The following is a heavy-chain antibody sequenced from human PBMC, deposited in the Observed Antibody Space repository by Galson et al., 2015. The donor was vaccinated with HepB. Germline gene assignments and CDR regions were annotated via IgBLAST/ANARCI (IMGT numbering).Heavy chain of an antibody. V-gene: IGHV1-2*05. CDR2: INPKSGGT. D-gene: IGHD2-2*02. CDR1: GYTFTGYY. J-gene: IGHJ3*02. Sequence: SVKVSCKASGYTFTGYYMHWVRQAPGQGLEWMGRINPKSGGTKFAQQFQGRVTMTRDTSIATAYMELSRLRYNDTGMYYCARLPLSTVLVPADILSGAFDMWGQGTMLIVSS. CDR3: ARLPLSTVLVPADILSGAFDM.